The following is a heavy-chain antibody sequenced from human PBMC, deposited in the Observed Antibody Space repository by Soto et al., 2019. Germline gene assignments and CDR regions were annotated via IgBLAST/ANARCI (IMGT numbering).Heavy chain of an antibody. CDR1: GHIFINSY. Sequence: ASVKVSCKASGHIFINSYMHWVRQAPGQGPEWMGIINPSGGHTTYAQKFQGRVTVTSDASTSTVYMVLTSLRSDDTALYYCAREGTGTRAFDVWGQGTMVTVSS. V-gene: IGHV1-46*01. CDR3: AREGTGTRAFDV. D-gene: IGHD1-7*01. J-gene: IGHJ3*01. CDR2: INPSGGHT.